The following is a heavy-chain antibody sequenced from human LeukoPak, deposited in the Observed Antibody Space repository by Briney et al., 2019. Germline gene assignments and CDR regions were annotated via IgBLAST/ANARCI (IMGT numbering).Heavy chain of an antibody. CDR3: AREPVDTAMYAYDI. CDR1: GFTLVDYG. V-gene: IGHV3-20*04. CDR2: INWNGGST. J-gene: IGHJ3*02. D-gene: IGHD5-18*01. Sequence: GYLILPCVASGFTLVDYGMSGVGPGPGTGVEWVAGINWNGGSTDYADYVKGRFTITRDHAKNSLYLQKNSLRVEDTALYYCAREPVDTAMYAYDIWGQGTMVTVSS.